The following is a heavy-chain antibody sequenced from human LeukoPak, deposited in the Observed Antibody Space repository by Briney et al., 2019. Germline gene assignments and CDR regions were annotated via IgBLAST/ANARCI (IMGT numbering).Heavy chain of an antibody. V-gene: IGHV1-24*01. CDR3: ATGGTSWTDEFDY. J-gene: IGHJ4*02. CDR1: GYTLTELS. D-gene: IGHD2-2*01. CDR2: FDPEDGET. Sequence: GASVKVSCKVSGYTLTELSMHWVRQAPGKGLEWMGGFDPEDGETIYAQKFQGRVTMTEDTSTDTAYMELSSVRSEDTAVYYCATGGTSWTDEFDYWGQGTLVTVSS.